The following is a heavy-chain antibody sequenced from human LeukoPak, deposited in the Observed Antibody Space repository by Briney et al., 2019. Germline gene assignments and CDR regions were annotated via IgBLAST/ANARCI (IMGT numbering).Heavy chain of an antibody. CDR3: ASRTFPNDAFDV. J-gene: IGHJ3*01. V-gene: IGHV3-21*01. CDR2: ISGSGSDI. Sequence: GGSLRLSCAASGFTFSTLSMNWVRQTPGKGLEWASAISGSGSDIYYTDSVKGRFTISRDNPKRSLYLQMNSLRAEDTAVYYCASRTFPNDAFDVWGQGTVVTVSS. D-gene: IGHD1-7*01. CDR1: GFTFSTLS.